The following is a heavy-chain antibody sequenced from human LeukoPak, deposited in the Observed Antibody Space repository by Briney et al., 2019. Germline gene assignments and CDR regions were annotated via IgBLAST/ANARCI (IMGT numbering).Heavy chain of an antibody. CDR3: ARDGGSGSYDWGFDY. CDR1: GYTFTSYG. J-gene: IGHJ4*02. Sequence: ASVNVSCKASGYTFTSYGISWVRQAPGQGLEWMGWISAYNGNTNYAQRLQGRVTMTTDTSTSTAYMELRSLRSDDTAVYYCARDGGSGSYDWGFDYWGQGTLVTVSS. V-gene: IGHV1-18*01. CDR2: ISAYNGNT. D-gene: IGHD3-10*01.